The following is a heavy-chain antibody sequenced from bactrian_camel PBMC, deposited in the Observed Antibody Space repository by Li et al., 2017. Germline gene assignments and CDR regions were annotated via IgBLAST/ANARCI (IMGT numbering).Heavy chain of an antibody. CDR2: TYDDIS. Sequence: VQLVESGGGLVQPGGSLRLSCAASGFPFARYVMTWVRQAPGKGLEWVAHTYDDISYYADSVKGRFAISQDDAKNTVYLQINSLEPEDTAIYYCAADRLACLRPSVQSGAYSYWGRGTQVTVS. V-gene: IGHV3S10*01. J-gene: IGHJ4*01. D-gene: IGHD1*01. CDR3: AADRLACLRPSVQSGAYSY. CDR1: GFPFARYV.